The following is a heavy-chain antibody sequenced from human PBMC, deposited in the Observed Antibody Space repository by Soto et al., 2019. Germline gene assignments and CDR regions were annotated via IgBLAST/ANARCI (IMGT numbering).Heavy chain of an antibody. CDR3: AGGGGIGGPFDY. CDR2: INPNSGGT. J-gene: IGHJ4*02. D-gene: IGHD3-16*01. CDR1: GYTFTGYY. Sequence: QVQLVQSGAEVKKPGASVKVSCKTSGYTFTGYYVHWLRQAPGQGLEWMGGINPNSGGTSYAQKFRGRAPMTRNTSISPASLELRSRRCDDTAVYYCAGGGGIGGPFDYWGQGTLVTVSS. V-gene: IGHV1-2*02.